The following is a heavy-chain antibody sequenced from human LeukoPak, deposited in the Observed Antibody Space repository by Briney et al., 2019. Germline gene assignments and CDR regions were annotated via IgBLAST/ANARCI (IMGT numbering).Heavy chain of an antibody. CDR1: GFTFSNAW. D-gene: IGHD3-22*01. CDR2: IKSKTDGGTT. Sequence: GGSLRRSCAASGFTFSNAWMSWVRQAPGKGLEWVGRIKSKTDGGTTDYAAPVKGRFTISRDDSKNTLYLQMNSLKTEDTAVYYCTTDPPNYYDSSGSDYWGQGTLVTVSS. J-gene: IGHJ4*02. CDR3: TTDPPNYYDSSGSDY. V-gene: IGHV3-15*01.